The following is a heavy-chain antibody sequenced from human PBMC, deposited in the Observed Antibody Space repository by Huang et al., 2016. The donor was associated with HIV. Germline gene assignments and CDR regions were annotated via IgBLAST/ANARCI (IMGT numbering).Heavy chain of an antibody. CDR1: GFTFRTYA. V-gene: IGHV3-30-3*01. Sequence: QVQLVESGGGVVLPGRSLRLSCEVSGFTFRTYAMHWVRQAPGKGLEWVAVILLDGSDTYYVDYVKGRFTISRDNFKNTMYLDMNSLRAEDTAVYYCTREPRAFSYGYFDYWGQGTLVTVSA. J-gene: IGHJ4*02. CDR3: TREPRAFSYGYFDY. D-gene: IGHD3-16*01. CDR2: ILLDGSDT.